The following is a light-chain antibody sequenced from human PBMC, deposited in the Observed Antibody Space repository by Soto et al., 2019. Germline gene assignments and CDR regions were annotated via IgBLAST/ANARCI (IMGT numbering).Light chain of an antibody. J-gene: IGKJ4*01. CDR1: QSISSGY. V-gene: IGKV3-20*01. CDR2: GAS. Sequence: ETVLTQSPGTLSLSPGERATLSCRASQSISSGYLAWYQQRPGQAPRLLISGASNRATGIPDRFSGSGSGTDFTLSISRLEPDDFAVYYCQQYGGSPLVTFGGGTMVEIK. CDR3: QQYGGSPLVT.